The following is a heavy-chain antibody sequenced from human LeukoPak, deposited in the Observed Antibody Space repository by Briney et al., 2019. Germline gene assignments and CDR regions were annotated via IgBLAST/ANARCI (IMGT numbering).Heavy chain of an antibody. V-gene: IGHV3-7*03. CDR2: IKPDGREK. Sequence: GGSLRLSCEASGSTLSNYLITWVRQAPGKGLEWVANIKPDGREKYYMPSVKGRFTISRDSAKNSFYLQMNSLRAEDTAVYYCATMASNVFEYWGQGTLVTVTS. D-gene: IGHD5-24*01. J-gene: IGHJ4*02. CDR3: ATMASNVFEY. CDR1: GSTLSNYL.